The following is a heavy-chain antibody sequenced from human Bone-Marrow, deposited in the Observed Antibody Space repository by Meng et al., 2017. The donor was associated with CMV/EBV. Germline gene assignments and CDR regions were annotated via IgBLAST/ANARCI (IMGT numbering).Heavy chain of an antibody. V-gene: IGHV4-4*01. CDR1: DGPMRGSNW. CDR3: ARIETLFGSFDV. CDR2: VYHTGIS. J-gene: IGHJ6*02. Sequence: VSDGPMRGSNWWSWVRQSPGKGLEWKGEVYHTGISNYNPSLKSRVTMSVDKSKNQMSLMLTSVTAADTAVYCCARIETLFGSFDVWGQGTTVTVSS. D-gene: IGHD3-3*01.